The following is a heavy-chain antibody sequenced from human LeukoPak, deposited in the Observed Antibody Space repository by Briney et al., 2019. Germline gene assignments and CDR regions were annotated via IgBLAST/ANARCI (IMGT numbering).Heavy chain of an antibody. Sequence: SETLSLTCTVSGGSISNYYWSWIRQPPGKGLECIGYIYYSGSTNYNPSLKSRVTISVDTSKHQCSLKRSSVTAADTAVYYCAREGAAPPYNWFDPWGQGTLVTVSS. J-gene: IGHJ5*02. D-gene: IGHD1-26*01. V-gene: IGHV4-59*01. CDR1: GGSISNYY. CDR2: IYYSGST. CDR3: AREGAAPPYNWFDP.